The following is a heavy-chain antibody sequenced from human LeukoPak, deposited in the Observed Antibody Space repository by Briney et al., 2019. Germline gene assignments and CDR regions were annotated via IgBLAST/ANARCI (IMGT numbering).Heavy chain of an antibody. J-gene: IGHJ6*02. D-gene: IGHD3-10*01. CDR3: AKVPAEGSGSRYFGGYGGDV. Sequence: PGGSLRLSCAVSGITLSNYGMSWVRQAPGKGLEWVAGISDSGGRTKYADSVKGRFTISRDNSKNTLYLQMNSLRAEDTAVYYCAKVPAEGSGSRYFGGYGGDVWGQGTTVTVSS. CDR2: ISDSGGRT. CDR1: GITLSNYG. V-gene: IGHV3-23*01.